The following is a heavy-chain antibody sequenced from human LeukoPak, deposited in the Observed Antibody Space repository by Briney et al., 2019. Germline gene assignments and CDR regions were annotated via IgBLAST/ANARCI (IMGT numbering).Heavy chain of an antibody. Sequence: SETLSLTWTVSGGSISSGDYSWRWIRQPPRKGLEWIGYIYYSGCTYYNPSLKSRVTIPVDTSKNQFSLKLSSVTAADTAVYYCASRGTLAAAGGYYYYYYRDVWGKGTTVTVSS. J-gene: IGHJ6*03. CDR3: ASRGTLAAAGGYYYYYYRDV. D-gene: IGHD6-13*01. CDR2: IYYSGCT. CDR1: GGSISSGDYS. V-gene: IGHV4-30-4*08.